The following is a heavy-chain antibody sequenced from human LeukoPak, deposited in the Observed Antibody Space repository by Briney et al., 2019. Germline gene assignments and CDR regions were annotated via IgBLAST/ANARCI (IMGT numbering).Heavy chain of an antibody. CDR1: GYTFTSYG. CDR3: VSGSYGWFDP. Sequence: ASVTVSCKASGYTFTSYGISWVRQAPGKGLEWMGGFDPEDGETIYAQKFQGRVTMTEDTSTDTAYMELSSLRSEDTAVYYCVSGSYGWFDPWGQGTLVTVSS. D-gene: IGHD1-26*01. J-gene: IGHJ5*02. CDR2: FDPEDGET. V-gene: IGHV1-24*01.